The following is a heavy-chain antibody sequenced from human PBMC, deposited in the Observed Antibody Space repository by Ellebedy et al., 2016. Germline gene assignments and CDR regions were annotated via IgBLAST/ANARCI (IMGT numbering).Heavy chain of an antibody. V-gene: IGHV3-48*04. CDR2: ISSASSTV. J-gene: IGHJ4*02. Sequence: GESLKISCAASGFIFSNYGMNWVRQAPGKGLQWVSYISSASSTVYYADSVKGRFTISRDNAKSSLYLQMNSLTAEDTATYFCARATIREGANWGQGTLVTVSS. D-gene: IGHD5-12*01. CDR3: ARATIREGAN. CDR1: GFIFSNYG.